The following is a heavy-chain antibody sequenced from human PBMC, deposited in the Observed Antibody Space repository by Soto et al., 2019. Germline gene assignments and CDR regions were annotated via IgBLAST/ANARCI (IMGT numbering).Heavy chain of an antibody. V-gene: IGHV1-2*02. CDR3: AREPATAKPEGVDF. D-gene: IGHD1-1*01. CDR2: INPNSGGT. Sequence: ASVKVSCKASGYTFSDYYIHCVRRAPGQGLEWMGWINPNSGGTKYAPKFQGGVTMTRDTSITTAYMELSRLRSGDTAVYYCAREPATAKPEGVDFWGQGTLVTVS. CDR1: GYTFSDYY. J-gene: IGHJ4*02.